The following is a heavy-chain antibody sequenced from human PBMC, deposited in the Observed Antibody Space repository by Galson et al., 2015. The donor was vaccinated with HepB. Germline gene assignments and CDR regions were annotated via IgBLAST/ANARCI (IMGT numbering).Heavy chain of an antibody. J-gene: IGHJ4*02. Sequence: SLRLSCAASGFTFSSYSMNWVRQAPGKGLEWVSSISSSSTYIFYADSLKGRFTISRDNAKNSLYLQMNSLRAEDTAVYYCARESGWYALDYWGQGTLVTVSS. V-gene: IGHV3-21*01. CDR3: ARESGWYALDY. CDR2: ISSSSTYI. D-gene: IGHD6-19*01. CDR1: GFTFSSYS.